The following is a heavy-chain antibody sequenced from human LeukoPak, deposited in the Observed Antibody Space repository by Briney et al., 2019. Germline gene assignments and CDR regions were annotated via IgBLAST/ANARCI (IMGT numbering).Heavy chain of an antibody. V-gene: IGHV1-69*13. Sequence: ASVKVSCKASGGTFISYAISWVRQAPGQGLEWMGGIIPIFGTANYAQKFQGRVTITADESTSTAYVELSSLRSEDTAVYYCARRSVVGATGYYGMDVWGQGTTVTVSS. CDR3: ARRSVVGATGYYGMDV. CDR2: IIPIFGTA. J-gene: IGHJ6*02. D-gene: IGHD1-26*01. CDR1: GGTFISYA.